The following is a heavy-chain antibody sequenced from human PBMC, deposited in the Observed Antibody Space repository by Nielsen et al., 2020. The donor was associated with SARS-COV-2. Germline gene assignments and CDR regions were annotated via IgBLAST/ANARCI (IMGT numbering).Heavy chain of an antibody. CDR2: IWYDGSNK. D-gene: IGHD3-3*01. V-gene: IGHV3-33*01. Sequence: GGSLRLSCAASGFTFSSYGMHWVRQAPGKGLEWVAVIWYDGSNKYYADSVKGRFTISRDNSKNTLYLQMKSLRAEDTAVYYCARDHGAITIFGVPEIGYYGMDVWGQGTTVTVS. CDR3: ARDHGAITIFGVPEIGYYGMDV. J-gene: IGHJ6*02. CDR1: GFTFSSYG.